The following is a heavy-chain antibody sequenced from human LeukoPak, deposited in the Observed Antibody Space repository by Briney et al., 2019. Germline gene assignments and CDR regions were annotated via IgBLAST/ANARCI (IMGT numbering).Heavy chain of an antibody. CDR2: INHSGST. D-gene: IGHD3-10*01. Sequence: SETLSLTCAVYGGSFSGYYWSWIRPPPGKGLEWIGEINHSGSTNYNPSLKSRVTISVDTSKNQFSLKLSSVTAADTAVYYCARHSGNFDYWGQGTLVTVSS. J-gene: IGHJ4*02. V-gene: IGHV4-34*01. CDR3: ARHSGNFDY. CDR1: GGSFSGYY.